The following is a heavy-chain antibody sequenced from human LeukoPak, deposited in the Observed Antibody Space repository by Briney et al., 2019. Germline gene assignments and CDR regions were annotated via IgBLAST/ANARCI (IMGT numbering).Heavy chain of an antibody. D-gene: IGHD3-22*01. J-gene: IGHJ4*02. CDR3: ARGIRPAYYDSSGYYYK. CDR2: INPSGGST. CDR1: GYTFTSYY. V-gene: IGHV1-46*03. Sequence: ASVKVSCKASGYTFTSYYMHWVRQAPGQGLEWMGIINPSGGSTSYAQKFQGRVTITRDTSTSTVYMELSSLRSDDTAVYYCARGIRPAYYDSSGYYYKWGQGTLVTVSS.